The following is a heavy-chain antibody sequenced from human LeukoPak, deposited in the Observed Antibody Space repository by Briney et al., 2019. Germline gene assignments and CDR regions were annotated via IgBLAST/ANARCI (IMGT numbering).Heavy chain of an antibody. CDR1: NYFISSGHY. Sequence: PSETLSLTCSVSNYFISSGHYWAWIRQPPGKGLEWIGSMDHIGRSYYNPSLKSRVIISVDTSKKQVSLNLNSVTDADTAVYYCAKSNGYGLVDIWGQGTMVTVSS. CDR3: AKSNGYGLVDI. D-gene: IGHD3-10*01. J-gene: IGHJ3*02. CDR2: MDHIGRS. V-gene: IGHV4-38-2*02.